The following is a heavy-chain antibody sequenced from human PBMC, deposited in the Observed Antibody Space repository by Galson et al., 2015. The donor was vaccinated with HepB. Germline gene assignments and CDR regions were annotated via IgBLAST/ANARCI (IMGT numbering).Heavy chain of an antibody. Sequence: SLRLSYAASGFTFRSDWIHWVRQAPGKGLMWLSRISGDGRDTTYADSVKGRFTISRDNAKNTAFLQMSSLRAEDTAVYYCTRGPYNTYGMFDNWGKGALGIVSS. CDR1: GFTFRSDW. J-gene: IGHJ4*02. CDR2: ISGDGRDT. CDR3: TRGPYNTYGMFDN. D-gene: IGHD1-1*01. V-gene: IGHV3-74*01.